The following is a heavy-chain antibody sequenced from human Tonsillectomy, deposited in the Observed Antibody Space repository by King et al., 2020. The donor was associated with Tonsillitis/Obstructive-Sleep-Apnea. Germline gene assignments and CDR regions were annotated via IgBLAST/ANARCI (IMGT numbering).Heavy chain of an antibody. CDR2: IYYTGNT. CDR3: VRVKYTIVRGVEMYYFDY. J-gene: IGHJ4*02. CDR1: GGSISSGGYY. D-gene: IGHD3-10*01. Sequence: QLQESGPGLVKPSQTLSLTCTVSGGSISSGGYYWSWIRQHPGKGLEWIGYIYYTGNTYYNPSLKSLLTISVDTSMNHFSLKLSSVTAADTALYHCVRVKYTIVRGVEMYYFDYWGQGTLVTVSS. V-gene: IGHV4-31*01.